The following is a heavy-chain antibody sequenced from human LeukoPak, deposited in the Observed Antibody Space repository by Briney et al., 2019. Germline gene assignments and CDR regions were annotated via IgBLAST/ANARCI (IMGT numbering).Heavy chain of an antibody. V-gene: IGHV3-30-3*01. D-gene: IGHD6-13*01. J-gene: IGHJ4*02. CDR2: ISNDGSNN. Sequence: GGSLRLSCAASRFTFSNYAMHWDRQAPGRGLEWVAVISNDGSNNYYADSVKGRFTISRDNSKSTLYLQMNSLRAEDTAVYYCGRVAPGGRHIDYWGQGTLVTVS. CDR3: GRVAPGGRHIDY. CDR1: RFTFSNYA.